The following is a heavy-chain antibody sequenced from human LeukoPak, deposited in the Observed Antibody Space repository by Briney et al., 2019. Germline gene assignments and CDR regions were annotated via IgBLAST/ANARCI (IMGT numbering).Heavy chain of an antibody. V-gene: IGHV4-38-2*01. CDR2: IHHSGSS. Sequence: SETLSLTCAVSDYSISSGYFWGWIRQPPGKGLEWIASIHHSGSSYSNPSLKSRVTISVDTSKNQFSLKLSSVTAADTAVYYCARSSVGALVFQHWGQGTLVTVSS. J-gene: IGHJ1*01. D-gene: IGHD1-26*01. CDR1: DYSISSGYF. CDR3: ARSSVGALVFQH.